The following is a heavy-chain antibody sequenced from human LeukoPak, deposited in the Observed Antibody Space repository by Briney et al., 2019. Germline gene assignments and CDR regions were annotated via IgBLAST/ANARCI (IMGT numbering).Heavy chain of an antibody. CDR2: IYYSGST. CDR1: GGSINTYY. CDR3: VRGSGWYLY. J-gene: IGHJ4*02. V-gene: IGHV4-59*01. Sequence: PSETLSLTCTVSGGSINTYYWSWIRQPPGKGLEWIGYIYYSGSTNYNPSLKSRVTISVDTSKNQHSLKLNSLSAADTAVYYCVRGSGWYLYWGQGTLVTVSS. D-gene: IGHD6-19*01.